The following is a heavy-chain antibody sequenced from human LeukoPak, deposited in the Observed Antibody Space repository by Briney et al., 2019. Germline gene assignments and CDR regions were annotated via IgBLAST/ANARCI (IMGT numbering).Heavy chain of an antibody. CDR3: ARGSRGPYYYYMDV. Sequence: TPGGSLRLSCAASGFTFSDYYMSWIRQAPGKGLEWVSYISSSGSTIYYADSVKGRFTISRDNAKNSLYLQMNSLRAEDTAVYYCARGSRGPYYYYMDVWGKGTTVTASS. CDR1: GFTFSDYY. J-gene: IGHJ6*03. CDR2: ISSSGSTI. D-gene: IGHD2-15*01. V-gene: IGHV3-11*04.